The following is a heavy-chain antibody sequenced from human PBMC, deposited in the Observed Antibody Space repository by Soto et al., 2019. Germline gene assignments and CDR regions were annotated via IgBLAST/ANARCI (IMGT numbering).Heavy chain of an antibody. Sequence: PSETLSLTCAVYGGSVNGYYLNWIRQPPGKGLEWIVEINHTGVTHYNPSLKSRVTISIDTSKNQFCLKLSSVTAADTAVYYCARGSGSSSPFDPWGQGTVVTVSS. V-gene: IGHV4-34*09. CDR2: INHTGVT. D-gene: IGHD6-6*01. CDR3: ARGSGSSSPFDP. CDR1: GGSVNGYY. J-gene: IGHJ5*02.